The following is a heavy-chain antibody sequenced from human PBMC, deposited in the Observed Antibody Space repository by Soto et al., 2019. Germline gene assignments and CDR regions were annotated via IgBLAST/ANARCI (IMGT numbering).Heavy chain of an antibody. J-gene: IGHJ4*02. V-gene: IGHV3-30-3*01. Sequence: VGSLRLSCAVSGFTFSTYAMHWVRQAPGKGLEWVAVISYDGSNTYYADSVKGRFTISRDNMLYLQLNSLRAEDTDVDYCARDQGRSITCQLDYWGQGTLVTVSS. D-gene: IGHD2-2*01. CDR3: ARDQGRSITCQLDY. CDR2: ISYDGSNT. CDR1: GFTFSTYA.